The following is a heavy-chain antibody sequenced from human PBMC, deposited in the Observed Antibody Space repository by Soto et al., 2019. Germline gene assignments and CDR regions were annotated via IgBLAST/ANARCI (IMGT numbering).Heavy chain of an antibody. CDR1: GGSISNYY. CDR3: AREGSGFYFRSFDY. D-gene: IGHD3-22*01. CDR2: IYYSGST. Sequence: XGTLSLTCTVSGGSISNYYWSWIRQPPGKGLEWIGCIYYSGSTNYNPSLKSRVTISVDTSKNQFSLELSSVTAADTAVYYCAREGSGFYFRSFDYWGQGTLVTVSS. J-gene: IGHJ4*02. V-gene: IGHV4-59*01.